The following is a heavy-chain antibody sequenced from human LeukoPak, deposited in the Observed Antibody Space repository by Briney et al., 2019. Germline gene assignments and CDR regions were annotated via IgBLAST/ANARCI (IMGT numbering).Heavy chain of an antibody. V-gene: IGHV4-59*01. CDR3: ARSGRYCGGDCSYFQH. J-gene: IGHJ1*01. CDR1: GGSISSYY. Sequence: SETLSLTCTVSGGSISSYYWSWIRQPPGKGLKWIGYIYYSGSTNYNPSLKSRVTISVDTSKNQFSLKLSSVTAADTAVYYCARSGRYCGGDCSYFQHWGQGTLVTVSS. CDR2: IYYSGST. D-gene: IGHD2-21*02.